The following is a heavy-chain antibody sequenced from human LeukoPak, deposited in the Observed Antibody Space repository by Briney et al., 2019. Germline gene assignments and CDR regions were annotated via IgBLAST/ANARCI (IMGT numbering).Heavy chain of an antibody. J-gene: IGHJ4*02. V-gene: IGHV3-21*01. D-gene: IGHD3-10*01. CDR2: ISSSSSYI. Sequence: GGSLRLSCAASGFTFSSYAMSWVRQAPGKGLEWVSSISSSSSYIYYADSVKGRFTISRDNAKNSLYLQMNSLRAEDTAVYYCARASTYYYGSGEDFDYWGQGTLVTVSS. CDR1: GFTFSSYA. CDR3: ARASTYYYGSGEDFDY.